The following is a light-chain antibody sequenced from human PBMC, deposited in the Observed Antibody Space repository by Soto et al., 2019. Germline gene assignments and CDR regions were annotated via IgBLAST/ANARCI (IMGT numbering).Light chain of an antibody. CDR3: QQYYSAPLT. Sequence: DIVMTQSPDSLAVSLGERATINCKSSQSVLYSSNNKNYLAWYQQKPGQPPKLLIYWASTRESGVPDRFSGSGSGTDVTLTISSLQAEYVAVYYCQQYYSAPLTFGGGTKGEIK. J-gene: IGKJ4*01. CDR2: WAS. CDR1: QSVLYSSNNKNY. V-gene: IGKV4-1*01.